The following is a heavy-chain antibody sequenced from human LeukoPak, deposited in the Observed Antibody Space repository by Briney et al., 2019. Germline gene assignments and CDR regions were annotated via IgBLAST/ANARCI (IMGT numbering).Heavy chain of an antibody. CDR1: GYTFTGYY. Sequence: ASVKVSCKASGYTFTGYYMHWVRQAPGQGFEWMGWINPNSGGTNYAQKFQGRVTMTRDTSISTAYMELSRLRSDDTAVYYCARLSGGSSNTDYWGRGTLVTVSS. V-gene: IGHV1-2*02. CDR2: INPNSGGT. D-gene: IGHD2-15*01. CDR3: ARLSGGSSNTDY. J-gene: IGHJ4*02.